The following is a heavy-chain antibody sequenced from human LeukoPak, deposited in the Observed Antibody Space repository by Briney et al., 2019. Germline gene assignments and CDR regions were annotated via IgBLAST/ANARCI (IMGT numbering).Heavy chain of an antibody. J-gene: IGHJ6*03. CDR1: GGSISSSSYY. D-gene: IGHD3-3*01. Sequence: SETLSLTCTVPGGSISSSSYYWGWIRQPPGKGLEWIGSSYYSGSTYYNPSLKSRVTISVDTSKNQFSLKLSSVTAADTAVYYCAREFSDFWSGYTYYYYMDVWGKGTTVTVSS. CDR3: AREFSDFWSGYTYYYYMDV. V-gene: IGHV4-39*01. CDR2: SYYSGST.